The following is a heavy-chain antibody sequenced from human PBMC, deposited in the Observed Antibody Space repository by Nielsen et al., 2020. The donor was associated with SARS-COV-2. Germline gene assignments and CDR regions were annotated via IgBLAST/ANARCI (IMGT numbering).Heavy chain of an antibody. V-gene: IGHV4-30-2*01. CDR2: IYHSGRT. D-gene: IGHD3-16*01. J-gene: IGHJ3*01. CDR1: GGSISSGGYS. Sequence: SETLSLTCAVSGGSISSGGYSWSWIRQPPGKGLEWIGYIYHSGRTYYNPSLKSRVTISVDRSKNQFSLKLSSVTAAATAVYYCARGGRITFGGADDAFDVWGQGTRVTVSS. CDR3: ARGGRITFGGADDAFDV.